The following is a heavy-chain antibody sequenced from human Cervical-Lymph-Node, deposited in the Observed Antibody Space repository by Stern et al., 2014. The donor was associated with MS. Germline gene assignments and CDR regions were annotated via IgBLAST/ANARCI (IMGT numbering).Heavy chain of an antibody. D-gene: IGHD4-23*01. J-gene: IGHJ2*01. Sequence: QVQLVQSGAELKTPGSSVRISCKASGGTFTSYAITWVRQVPGQGPEWMGGIIPIFGKINYAQSFQGRVTISADESTGTAYMELTGLTSEDTAVFTCARDGRGNFFYFDLWGRGTLVTVSS. CDR3: ARDGRGNFFYFDL. CDR2: IIPIFGKI. CDR1: GGTFTSYA. V-gene: IGHV1-69*01.